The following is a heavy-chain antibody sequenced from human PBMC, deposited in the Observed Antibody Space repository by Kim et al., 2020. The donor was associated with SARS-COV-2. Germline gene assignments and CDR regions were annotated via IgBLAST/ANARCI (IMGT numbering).Heavy chain of an antibody. CDR3: ARKFGGGRYFDY. CDR2: IGGGGSPT. V-gene: IGHV3-23*01. D-gene: IGHD3-16*01. J-gene: IGHJ4*02. CDR1: GFNFSSYA. Sequence: GGSLRLSCAASGFNFSSYAINWVRQAPGKGLEWVSVIGGGGSPTYYADSVKGRFTISRDNSKNTLYLQMDSLRVEDTAAYYCARKFGGGRYFDYWGQGTLVTVSS.